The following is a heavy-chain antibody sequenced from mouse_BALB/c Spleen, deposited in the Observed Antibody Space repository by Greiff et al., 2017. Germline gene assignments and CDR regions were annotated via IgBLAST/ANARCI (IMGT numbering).Heavy chain of an antibody. CDR2: ISDGGSYT. Sequence: DVMLVESGGDLVKPGGSLKLSCAASGFTFSDYYMYWVRQTPEKRLEWVATISDGGSYTYYPDSVKGRFTISRDNAKNNLYLQMSSLKSEDTAMYYCARDLEGYGSSYWGQGTTLTVSS. CDR3: ARDLEGYGSSY. V-gene: IGHV5-4*02. J-gene: IGHJ2*01. D-gene: IGHD1-1*01. CDR1: GFTFSDYY.